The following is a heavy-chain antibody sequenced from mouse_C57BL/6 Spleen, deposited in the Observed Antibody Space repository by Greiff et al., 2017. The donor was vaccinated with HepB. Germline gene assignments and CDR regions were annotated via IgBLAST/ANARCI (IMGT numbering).Heavy chain of an antibody. J-gene: IGHJ4*01. D-gene: IGHD1-1*01. V-gene: IGHV1-15*01. CDR1: GYTFTDYE. CDR3: TRRYGSSLYAMDY. Sequence: QVLLQQSGAELVRPGASVTLSCKASGYTFTDYEMHWVKQTPVHGLEWIGAIDPETGGTAYNQKFKGKAILTADKSSSTAYMELRSLTSEDSAVYYCTRRYGSSLYAMDYWGQGTSVTVSS. CDR2: IDPETGGT.